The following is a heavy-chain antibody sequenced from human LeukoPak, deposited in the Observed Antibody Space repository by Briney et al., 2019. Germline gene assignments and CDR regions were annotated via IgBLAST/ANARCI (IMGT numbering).Heavy chain of an antibody. J-gene: IGHJ4*02. CDR1: GGTFSSYA. CDR3: ASGLGELGFDY. V-gene: IGHV1-69*05. Sequence: SVKVSCRASGGTFSSYAISWVRQAPGQGLEWMGGIIPIFGTANYAQKFQGRVTITTDESTSPAYMELSSLRSEDTAVYYCASGLGELGFDYWGQGTLVTVSS. CDR2: IIPIFGTA. D-gene: IGHD3-10*01.